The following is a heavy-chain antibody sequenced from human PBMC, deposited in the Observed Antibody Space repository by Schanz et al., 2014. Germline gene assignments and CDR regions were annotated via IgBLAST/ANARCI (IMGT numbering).Heavy chain of an antibody. CDR2: MNPNSGNP. J-gene: IGHJ4*02. Sequence: QVQLIQSGAEVKKPGASVKVSCTASGYTFTSYDINWVRQAPGQGLEWLGWMNPNSGNPGFAQKFRGRVTMTRNTSMSTAYIELHILTSEDTAVYYCASSGAGYSSSWDFDSWGPGTLVTV. V-gene: IGHV1-8*01. CDR1: GYTFTSYD. D-gene: IGHD6-13*01. CDR3: ASSGAGYSSSWDFDS.